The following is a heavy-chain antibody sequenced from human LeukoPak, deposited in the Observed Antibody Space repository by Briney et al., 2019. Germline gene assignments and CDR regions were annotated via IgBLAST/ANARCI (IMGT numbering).Heavy chain of an antibody. CDR3: AKENPHNDY. Sequence: PGGSLRLSCAASGFTFSGYGMSWVRQAPGRGLEWVSAISGSGDSTYYADSVKGRFTISRDNSKNTLYLQMNSLRAEDTALYYCAKENPHNDYWGQGTLVTVSS. J-gene: IGHJ4*02. CDR2: ISGSGDST. V-gene: IGHV3-23*01. CDR1: GFTFSGYG.